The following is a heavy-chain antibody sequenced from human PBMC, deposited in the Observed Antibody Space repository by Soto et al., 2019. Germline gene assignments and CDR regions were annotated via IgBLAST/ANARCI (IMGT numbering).Heavy chain of an antibody. Sequence: GASVKVSCEASGYTFTSYYMHWVRQAPGQGLEWMGGIIPIFGTANYAQKFQGRVTITADESTSTAYMELSSLRSEDTAVYYCARGYCGGDCYDAFDIWGQGTMVTVSS. J-gene: IGHJ3*02. CDR2: IIPIFGTA. V-gene: IGHV1-69*13. D-gene: IGHD2-21*02. CDR1: GYTFTSYY. CDR3: ARGYCGGDCYDAFDI.